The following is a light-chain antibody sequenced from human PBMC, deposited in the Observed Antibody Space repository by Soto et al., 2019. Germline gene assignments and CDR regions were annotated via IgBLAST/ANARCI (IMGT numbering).Light chain of an antibody. V-gene: IGLV2-8*01. Sequence: QSVLTQPPSASGAPGQSVTISCTGTSSDVGDYNYVYWYQQHPGKVPKLMVYELNKRPSGVPDRFSGSKSANTASLTVPGHEDEDECDCYCTSYTGGNNVFGGGTKLTVL. CDR1: SSDVGDYNY. CDR2: ELN. J-gene: IGLJ2*01. CDR3: TSYTGGNNV.